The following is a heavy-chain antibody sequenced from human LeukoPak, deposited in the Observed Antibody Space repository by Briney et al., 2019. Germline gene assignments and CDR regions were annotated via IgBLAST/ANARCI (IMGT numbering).Heavy chain of an antibody. CDR2: IWCDGSNK. V-gene: IGHV3-33*01. Sequence: GGSLRLSCAASGFTFSSYGMHWVRQAPGKGLEWVAVIWCDGSNKYYADSVKGRFTISRDNSKNTLYLQMNSLRAEDTAVYYCARNTVMTTVTTGYGMDVWGQGTTVTVSS. CDR1: GFTFSSYG. CDR3: ARNTVMTTVTTGYGMDV. J-gene: IGHJ6*02. D-gene: IGHD4-17*01.